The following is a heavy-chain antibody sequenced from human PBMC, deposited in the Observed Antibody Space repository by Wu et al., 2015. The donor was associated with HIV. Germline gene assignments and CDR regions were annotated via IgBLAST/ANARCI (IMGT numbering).Heavy chain of an antibody. Sequence: QVQLVQSGAEVKKPGASVKVSCTTSGYTFTGYYIHWVRQAPGQGLEWMGWISPNNGATTYAQKFQGRVTMTRDTSINTVYMDVSRLRLATTTDILLTCRRSRLRSGFRLPGNPGERLGFGYLTGSGDRNRVTRSTTVPFYY. V-gene: IGHV1-2*02. CDR2: ISPNNGAT. CDR3: TCRRSRLRSGFRLPGNPGERLGFGYLTGSGDRNRVTRSTTVPFYY. J-gene: IGHJ6*03. CDR1: GYTFTGYY. D-gene: IGHD1-14*01.